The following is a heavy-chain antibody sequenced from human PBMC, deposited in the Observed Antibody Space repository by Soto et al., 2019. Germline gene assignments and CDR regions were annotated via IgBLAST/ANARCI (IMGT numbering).Heavy chain of an antibody. CDR2: ISYDGSNK. D-gene: IGHD2-8*01. CDR1: GFTFSSYG. Sequence: QVQLVESGGGVVQPGRSLRLSCAASGFTFSSYGMHWVRQAPGKGLEWVAGISYDGSNKYYADSVKGRFTISSDNSKNTLYLQMNSLRAEDTAVYYCAKARRGNSYDCTNGVCYEGEPFDNWVQGTLVTVSS. CDR3: AKARRGNSYDCTNGVCYEGEPFDN. J-gene: IGHJ4*02. V-gene: IGHV3-30*18.